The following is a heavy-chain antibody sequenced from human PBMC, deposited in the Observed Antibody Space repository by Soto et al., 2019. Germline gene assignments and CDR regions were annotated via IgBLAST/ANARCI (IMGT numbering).Heavy chain of an antibody. CDR3: ARDRCYDGTCYSASDS. J-gene: IGHJ5*01. D-gene: IGHD2-15*01. CDR2: ISTTSFTI. Sequence: GGSLRLSCAASGFRFSTYDMDWLRQAPGKGPEWIAHISTTSFTIYYADSVKGRFTISRDNARNSLYLEMNSLRDEDTAVYYCARDRCYDGTCYSASDSWGQGSLVTVSS. CDR1: GFRFSTYD. V-gene: IGHV3-48*02.